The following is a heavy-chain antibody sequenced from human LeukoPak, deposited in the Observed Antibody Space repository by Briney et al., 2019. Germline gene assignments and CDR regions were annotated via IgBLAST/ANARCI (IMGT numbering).Heavy chain of an antibody. Sequence: GASVKVFCKASGYTFTSYGISWVRQAPGQGLEWMGWISAYNGNTNYAQKLQGRVTMTTDTSTSTAYMELRSLRSDDTAVYYCARDRVIVSWYSSSSNGDSEDWFDPWGQGTLVTVSS. CDR1: GYTFTSYG. V-gene: IGHV1-18*01. D-gene: IGHD6-13*01. CDR3: ARDRVIVSWYSSSSNGDSEDWFDP. J-gene: IGHJ5*02. CDR2: ISAYNGNT.